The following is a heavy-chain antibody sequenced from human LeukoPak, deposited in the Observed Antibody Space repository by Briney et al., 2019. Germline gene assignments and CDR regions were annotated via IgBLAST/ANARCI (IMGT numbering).Heavy chain of an antibody. J-gene: IGHJ4*02. CDR3: AKVALSFYGANRRSYFDY. V-gene: IGHV3-23*01. D-gene: IGHD4-17*01. CDR1: GFTFSSYA. CDR2: ISGSGGST. Sequence: QTGGSLRLSCAASGFTFSSYAMSWVRQAPGKGLEWVSAISGSGGSTYYADSVKGRFTISRDNSKNTLYLQMNSLRAEDTAVYYCAKVALSFYGANRRSYFDYWGQGTLVTVSS.